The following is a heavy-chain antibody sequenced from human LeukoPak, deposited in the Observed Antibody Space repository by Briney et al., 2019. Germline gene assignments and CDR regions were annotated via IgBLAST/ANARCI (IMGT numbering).Heavy chain of an antibody. CDR3: AKDTSGYSYGLGDY. D-gene: IGHD5-18*01. J-gene: IGHJ4*02. CDR1: GFTFSSYA. V-gene: IGHV3-23*01. CDR2: ISGSGGTT. Sequence: GGSLRLSCAASGFTFSSYAMSWVRQAPGKGLEWVSAISGSGGTTYYADSVKGRFTISRDNSKNTLYLQMNSLRADDTAVYYCAKDTSGYSYGLGDYWGRGTLVTVSS.